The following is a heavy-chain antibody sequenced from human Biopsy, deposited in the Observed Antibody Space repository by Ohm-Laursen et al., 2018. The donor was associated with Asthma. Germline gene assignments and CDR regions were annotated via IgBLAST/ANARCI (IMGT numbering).Heavy chain of an antibody. CDR3: ALSQDSGFDDHSPSWFDP. CDR1: GFSLRTPGVG. CDR2: IYWADYN. V-gene: IGHV2-5*02. J-gene: IGHJ5*02. D-gene: IGHD3-9*01. Sequence: TQTLTLTRSFSGFSLRTPGVGVGWVRQSPGKALEGPALIYWADYNLFRPSLKRRLTITKDPSKNQVVLTMTKMDTVDSGTYYCALSQDSGFDDHSPSWFDPWGQGTLVTVSS.